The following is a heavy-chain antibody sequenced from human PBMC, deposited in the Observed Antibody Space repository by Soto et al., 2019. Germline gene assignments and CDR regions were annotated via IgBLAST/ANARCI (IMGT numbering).Heavy chain of an antibody. CDR3: ARGYQGFDY. J-gene: IGHJ4*02. D-gene: IGHD6-13*01. V-gene: IGHV6-1*01. CDR1: GDSVSSNSAA. CDR2: TYYRSKWFN. Sequence: SQTLSHTCAISGDSVSSNSAAWSWIRQSPSRGLEWLGRTYYRSKWFNNYALSVKSRITINPDTSKNQFSLQLNSVTPEDTAVYSCARGYQGFDYWGQGTFVTVSP.